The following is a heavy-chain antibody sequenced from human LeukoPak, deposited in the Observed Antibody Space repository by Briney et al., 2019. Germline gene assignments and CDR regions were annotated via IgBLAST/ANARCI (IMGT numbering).Heavy chain of an antibody. V-gene: IGHV1-18*01. CDR2: ISAYNGNA. CDR3: AREAFGVVIMTDY. J-gene: IGHJ4*02. CDR1: GYTFTSYG. D-gene: IGHD3-3*01. Sequence: GASVKVSCKASGYTFTSYGISWVRRAPGQGLEWMGWISAYNGNANYAQKLQGRVTMTTDTSTSTAYTELRSLRSDDTAVYYCAREAFGVVIMTDYWGQGTLVTVSS.